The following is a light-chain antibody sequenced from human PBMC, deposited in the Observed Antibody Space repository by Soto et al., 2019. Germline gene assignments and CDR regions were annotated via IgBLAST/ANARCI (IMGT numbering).Light chain of an antibody. Sequence: VMTQSPATLSLSPGERATLSCRASQSVSSNLAWYQQRPGQAPRLLIYGASTRATGIPARFSGSGSGTEFTLTISSLQSEDFAVYFCQQYNNWPPWTFGPGTKVDIK. V-gene: IGKV3-15*01. CDR2: GAS. CDR1: QSVSSN. CDR3: QQYNNWPPWT. J-gene: IGKJ1*01.